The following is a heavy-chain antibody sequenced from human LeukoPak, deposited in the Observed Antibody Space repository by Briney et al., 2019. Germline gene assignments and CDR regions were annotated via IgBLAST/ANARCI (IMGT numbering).Heavy chain of an antibody. CDR1: GGSISSGGYY. CDR2: IHYSGNT. V-gene: IGHV4-39*01. J-gene: IGHJ4*02. CDR3: ARTITENLRRFDY. D-gene: IGHD1-20*01. Sequence: SETLSLTCTVSGGSISSGGYYWSWIRQPPGRGLEWIGSIHYSGNTYYNPSLKSRVTISVDTSKNQFSLKLSSVTAADTAVYYCARTITENLRRFDYWGQGTLVTVSS.